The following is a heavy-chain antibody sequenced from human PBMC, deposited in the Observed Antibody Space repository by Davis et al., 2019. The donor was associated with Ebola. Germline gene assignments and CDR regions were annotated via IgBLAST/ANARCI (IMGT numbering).Heavy chain of an antibody. CDR3: AREALIVVVPAAPEPGVGDWFDP. V-gene: IGHV4-61*09. J-gene: IGHJ5*02. CDR2: IYTTVST. D-gene: IGHD2-2*01. Sequence: SETLSLTCTVSGGSISTNSYYWSWIRQPAGKGLEWIGHIYTTVSTNYNPSLKSRVTISVDTSKNQFSLKLSSVTAADTAVYYCAREALIVVVPAAPEPGVGDWFDPWGQGTLVTVSS. CDR1: GGSISTNSYY.